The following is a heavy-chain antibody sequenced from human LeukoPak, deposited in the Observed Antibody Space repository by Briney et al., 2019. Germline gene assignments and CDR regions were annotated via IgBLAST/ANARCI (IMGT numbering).Heavy chain of an antibody. D-gene: IGHD2-2*02. CDR2: INAGNGNT. V-gene: IGHV1-3*01. J-gene: IGHJ6*02. Sequence: ASVKVSCKASGYTFTSYAMHWVRQAPGQRLEWMGWINAGNGNTKYSQKFQGRVTITRDTSASTAYMELSSLRSEDTAMYYCARDPGYCSSTSCYTWRFYYYYYGMDVWGQGTTVTVSS. CDR3: ARDPGYCSSTSCYTWRFYYYYYGMDV. CDR1: GYTFTSYA.